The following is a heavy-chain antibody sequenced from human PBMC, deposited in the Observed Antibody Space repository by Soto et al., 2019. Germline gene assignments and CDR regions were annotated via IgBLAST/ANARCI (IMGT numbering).Heavy chain of an antibody. J-gene: IGHJ4*02. D-gene: IGHD3-3*01. CDR2: ISAYNGNT. CDR3: ARGRDDRIFGVVIMATYYFDY. V-gene: IGHV1-18*01. Sequence: QVQLVQSGAEVKKPGASVKVSCKASGYTFTSYGISWVRQAPGQGLEWMGWISAYNGNTNYAQKRQGRVTMNTDTSTSTAYMERRSLRSDDTAVYYCARGRDDRIFGVVIMATYYFDYWGQGTLVTVSS. CDR1: GYTFTSYG.